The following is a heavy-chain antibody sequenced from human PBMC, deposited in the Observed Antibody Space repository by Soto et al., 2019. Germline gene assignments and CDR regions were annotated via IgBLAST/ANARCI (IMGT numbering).Heavy chain of an antibody. CDR2: ISSSSSTI. D-gene: IGHD3-3*01. J-gene: IGHJ3*02. Sequence: GGSLRLSCAASGFTFSSYSMNWVRQAPGKGLEWVSYISSSSSTIYYADSVKGRFTISRDNAKNSLYLQMNSLRDEDTAVYYCARDNYDFWSGLDAFDIWGQGTMVTVSS. CDR3: ARDNYDFWSGLDAFDI. CDR1: GFTFSSYS. V-gene: IGHV3-48*02.